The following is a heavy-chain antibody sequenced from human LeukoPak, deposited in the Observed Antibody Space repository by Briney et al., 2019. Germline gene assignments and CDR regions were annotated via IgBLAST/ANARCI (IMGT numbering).Heavy chain of an antibody. Sequence: PSETLSLTCTVSGGSISSYYWSWIRQPPGKGLEWIGRIYTSGSTNYNPSLKSRVTMSVDTSKNQFSLKLSSVTAADTAVYYCARVTYYYGSGSYEFYYFDYWGQGTLVTVSS. J-gene: IGHJ4*02. V-gene: IGHV4-4*07. CDR3: ARVTYYYGSGSYEFYYFDY. D-gene: IGHD3-10*01. CDR2: IYTSGST. CDR1: GGSISSYY.